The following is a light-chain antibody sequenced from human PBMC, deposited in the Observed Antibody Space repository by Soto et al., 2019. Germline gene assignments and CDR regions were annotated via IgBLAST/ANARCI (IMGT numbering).Light chain of an antibody. Sequence: QSALTQPASVSGSPGQSITISCTGTSTDVGSSNLVSWYQQHPGKAPQLIIFEAINRPSGISDRFSGSKSGNTASLTISGLQAEDEASYYCCSYASGGTYVFGAGTKLTVL. CDR1: STDVGSSNL. J-gene: IGLJ2*01. CDR3: CSYASGGTYV. V-gene: IGLV2-23*01. CDR2: EAI.